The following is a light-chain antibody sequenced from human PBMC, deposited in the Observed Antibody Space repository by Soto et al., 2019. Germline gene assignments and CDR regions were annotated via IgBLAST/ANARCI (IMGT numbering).Light chain of an antibody. CDR2: LTS. CDR3: QQSGATPLT. Sequence: EIVLTQSPGTLSLSPGETATLSCRASQNVNNNYMAWYQQKPGLAPRLLIYLTSSRATGVPDRFSGRGSGTAFPPTITGLHPHDFAVYYWQQSGATPLTFGGGTRVEIK. V-gene: IGKV3-20*01. CDR1: QNVNNNY. J-gene: IGKJ4*01.